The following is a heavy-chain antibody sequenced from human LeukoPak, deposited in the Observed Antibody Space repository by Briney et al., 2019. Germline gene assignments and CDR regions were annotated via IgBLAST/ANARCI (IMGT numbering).Heavy chain of an antibody. V-gene: IGHV1-3*01. CDR3: ARGPLISSASSGTDY. J-gene: IGHJ4*02. D-gene: IGHD2-2*01. CDR2: INAGDGNT. Sequence: ASVKVSCKASGYTFISYAIHWVRQAPGQRLEWMGWINAGDGNTKYSQKFQGRVTITRDTSASTAYMELSSLRSEDTGVYYCARGPLISSASSGTDYWGQGTLVTVSS. CDR1: GYTFISYA.